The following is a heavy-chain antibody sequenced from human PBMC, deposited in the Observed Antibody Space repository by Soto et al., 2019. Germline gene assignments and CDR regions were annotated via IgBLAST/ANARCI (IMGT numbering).Heavy chain of an antibody. CDR3: ARGTIVSTAAPSAY. CDR1: GYTVSDYG. CDR2: ISTYTGDT. J-gene: IGHJ4*02. V-gene: IGHV1-18*01. Sequence: QVHLVQSGTQVRKPGASVKVSCKASGYTVSDYGVTWVRQAPGQGLEWLGWISTYTGDTSYAQNVQGRVTLTTDTSTRTAYLKLRSLRSDDTAVYYCARGTIVSTAAPSAYWGQGTLVTVTS. D-gene: IGHD2-2*01.